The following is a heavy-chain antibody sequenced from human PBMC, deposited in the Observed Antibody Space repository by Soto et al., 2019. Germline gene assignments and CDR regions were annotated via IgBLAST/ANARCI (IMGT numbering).Heavy chain of an antibody. V-gene: IGHV3-23*01. CDR3: ARDVNWEIDY. CDR1: GFTFSKYS. J-gene: IGHJ4*02. CDR2: ISGSGGAT. Sequence: GSLRLSCAASGFTFSKYSMSWVRQAPGKGLEWVSAISGSGGATYYADSVKGRFTISRDNSKNTLYLQMNSLRAEDTAVYYCARDVNWEIDYWGQGTLVIVSS. D-gene: IGHD7-27*01.